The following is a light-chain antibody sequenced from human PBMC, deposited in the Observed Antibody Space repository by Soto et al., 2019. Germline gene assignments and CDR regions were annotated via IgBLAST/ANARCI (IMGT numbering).Light chain of an antibody. V-gene: IGLV2-14*01. CDR2: EVS. CDR3: SSYTSSSTYYV. CDR1: SSDVGGYNY. J-gene: IGLJ1*01. Sequence: QSVLTQPASVSGSPGQSITLSCTGTSSDVGGYNYVSWYQQHPGKAPKLMIYEVSNRPSGVSNRFSGSKSGNTASLTISGLQAEDEADYYCSSYTSSSTYYVFGTGTKV.